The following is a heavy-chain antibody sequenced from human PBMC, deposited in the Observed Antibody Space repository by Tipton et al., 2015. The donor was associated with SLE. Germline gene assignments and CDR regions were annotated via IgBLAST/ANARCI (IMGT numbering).Heavy chain of an antibody. CDR2: IYYSGST. CDR1: VDSVSSHYYF. Sequence: TLSLTCTVSVDSVSSHYYFWNWLRQPPGKGLEWIGYIYYSGSTNYNPSLESRVTLSLDTSKNQFSLKLTSVTAADTAVYYCAAVTGVKFDFWGQGALVTVSS. D-gene: IGHD6-19*01. CDR3: AAVTGVKFDF. V-gene: IGHV4-61*01. J-gene: IGHJ4*02.